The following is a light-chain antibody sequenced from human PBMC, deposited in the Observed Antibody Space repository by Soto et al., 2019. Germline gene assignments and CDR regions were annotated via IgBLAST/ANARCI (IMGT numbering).Light chain of an antibody. Sequence: EIVLTQSPGTLSLSPGERATLSCRASQSVSNTYLAWYQHRPGQAPRLLIYGASDRSTGIPDRFSVSVSVTDFTLTIISLETEDFALYYCQQYGTSPVTVGQWTKMEIK. CDR2: GAS. V-gene: IGKV3-20*01. J-gene: IGKJ2*01. CDR3: QQYGTSPVT. CDR1: QSVSNTY.